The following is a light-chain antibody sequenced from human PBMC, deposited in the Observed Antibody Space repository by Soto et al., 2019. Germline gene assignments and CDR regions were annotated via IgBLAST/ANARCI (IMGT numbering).Light chain of an antibody. V-gene: IGKV3-15*01. CDR3: QHYTNWPPDRT. CDR2: GAS. CDR1: QSVGSN. Sequence: EIVMTQAPATLSVSPGERATLSCRASQSVGSNLAWYQLKPGQAPRLLIYGASTRATGIPARFSGSGSGTDLTLTLSSLHSEDFAIYFCQHYTNWPPDRTFGQGTKVEIK. J-gene: IGKJ1*01.